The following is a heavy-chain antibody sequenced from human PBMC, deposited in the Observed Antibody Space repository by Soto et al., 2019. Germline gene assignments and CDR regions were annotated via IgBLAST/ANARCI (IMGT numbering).Heavy chain of an antibody. J-gene: IGHJ6*02. Sequence: ASVKVSCKVSGYTLTELSMHWVRQAPGKGLEWMGGFDPEDGETIYAQKFQGRVTMTEDTSTDTAYMELSSLRSEDTAVYYCATDRLTYDFWSGYYYYGMDVWGQGTTVTVSS. CDR2: FDPEDGET. V-gene: IGHV1-24*01. CDR3: ATDRLTYDFWSGYYYYGMDV. D-gene: IGHD3-3*01. CDR1: GYTLTELS.